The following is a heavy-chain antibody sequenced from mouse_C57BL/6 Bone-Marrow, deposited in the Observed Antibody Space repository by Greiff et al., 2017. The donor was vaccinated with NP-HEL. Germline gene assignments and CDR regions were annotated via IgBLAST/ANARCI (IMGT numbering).Heavy chain of an antibody. V-gene: IGHV1-50*01. D-gene: IGHD1-1*01. CDR1: GYTFTSYW. CDR3: AREGAYYGSSWFAY. Sequence: VQLQQPGAELVKPGASVKLSCKASGYTFTSYWMQWVKQRPGQGLEWIGEIDPSDSYTNYNQKFKGKATLTVDTSSSTAYMQLSSLTSEDSAVYDCAREGAYYGSSWFAYWGQGTLVTVSA. J-gene: IGHJ3*01. CDR2: IDPSDSYT.